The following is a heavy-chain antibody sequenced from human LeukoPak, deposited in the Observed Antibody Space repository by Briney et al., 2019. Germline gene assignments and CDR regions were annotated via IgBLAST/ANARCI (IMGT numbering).Heavy chain of an antibody. CDR1: GFTFSSYA. V-gene: IGHV4-59*01. Sequence: GSLRLSCAASGFTFSSYAMSWVRQPPGKGLEWIGYIYYSGSTNYNPSLKSRVTISVDTSKNQFSLKLSSVTAADTAVYYCARASYYYGSGTPVGAFDIWGQGTMVTVSS. CDR2: IYYSGST. J-gene: IGHJ3*02. D-gene: IGHD3-10*01. CDR3: ARASYYYGSGTPVGAFDI.